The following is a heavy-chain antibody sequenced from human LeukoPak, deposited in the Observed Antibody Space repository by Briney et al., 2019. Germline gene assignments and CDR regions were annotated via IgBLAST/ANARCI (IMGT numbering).Heavy chain of an antibody. V-gene: IGHV1-3*01. CDR1: GYTFTSYA. J-gene: IGHJ4*02. CDR3: ARVGVAGTTPGGFYFDY. Sequence: ASVKVSCKASGYTFTSYAMHWVRQAPGQRLEWMGWINAGNGNTKYSQKFQGRVTITADESTSTAYMELSSLRSEDTAVYYCARVGVAGTTPGGFYFDYWGQGTLVTVSS. D-gene: IGHD6-19*01. CDR2: INAGNGNT.